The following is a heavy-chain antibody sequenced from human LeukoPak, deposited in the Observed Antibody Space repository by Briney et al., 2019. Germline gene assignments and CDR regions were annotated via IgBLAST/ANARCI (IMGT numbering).Heavy chain of an antibody. J-gene: IGHJ4*02. D-gene: IGHD6-19*01. Sequence: GGSLRLSCAASGFTFSSYGMHWVRQAPGKGLEWVSFIRYDGSNKYYADSVKGRFTISRDNSENTLYLQMNSLRGEDTAVYYCAKDGVGTSGWRIWGQGTLVTVSS. CDR3: AKDGVGTSGWRI. CDR1: GFTFSSYG. CDR2: IRYDGSNK. V-gene: IGHV3-30*02.